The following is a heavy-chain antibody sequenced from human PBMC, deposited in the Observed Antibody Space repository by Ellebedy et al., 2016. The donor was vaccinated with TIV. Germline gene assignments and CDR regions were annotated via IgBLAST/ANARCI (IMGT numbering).Heavy chain of an antibody. Sequence: PGGSLRLSCAASGFTVSSNYMSWVRQAPGKGLEWVSSISTTSSYIYYADSVKGRFTISRDNAKNSLFLQMTSLRAEDTAVYYCARVENSGPNDVDTAMVPSYYFDYWGQGTLVTVSS. CDR3: ARVENSGPNDVDTAMVPSYYFDY. CDR1: GFTVSSNY. CDR2: ISTTSSYI. D-gene: IGHD5-18*01. J-gene: IGHJ4*02. V-gene: IGHV3-21*01.